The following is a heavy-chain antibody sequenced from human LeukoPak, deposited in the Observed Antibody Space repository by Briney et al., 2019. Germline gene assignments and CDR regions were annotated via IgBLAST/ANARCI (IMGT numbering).Heavy chain of an antibody. D-gene: IGHD3-16*01. CDR2: ISYDGSNT. V-gene: IGHV3-30*18. CDR1: GFTFTSYG. CDR3: AKDDSTLGQSVNHYFDY. Sequence: GGSLRLSCAASGFTFTSYGMHWVRQAPGKGLEWVAVISYDGSNTYYADSVKGRFTISRDDSKNTLFLHMNSLRAEDTAVYFCAKDDSTLGQSVNHYFDYWGQGTLVTVSS. J-gene: IGHJ4*02.